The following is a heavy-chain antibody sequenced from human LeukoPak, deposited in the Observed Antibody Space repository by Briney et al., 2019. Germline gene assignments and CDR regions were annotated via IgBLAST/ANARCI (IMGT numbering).Heavy chain of an antibody. J-gene: IGHJ5*02. CDR1: GYTFSDYY. CDR2: ISAYNGNT. D-gene: IGHD3-16*02. V-gene: IGHV1-18*04. Sequence: ASVKVSCKTSGYTFSDYYIHWIRQAPGQGLEWMGWISAYNGNTNYAQKLQGRVTMTTDTSTSTAYMELRSLRSDDTAVYYCARGENGVWGSYRKNWFDPWGQGTLVTVSS. CDR3: ARGENGVWGSYRKNWFDP.